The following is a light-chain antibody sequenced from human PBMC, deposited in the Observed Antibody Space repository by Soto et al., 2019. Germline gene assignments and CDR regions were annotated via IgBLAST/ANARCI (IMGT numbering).Light chain of an antibody. CDR2: LGS. CDR1: RNLMHSNGYNY. Sequence: DVVVTQSPLSLPVTPGEPASISCRSSRNLMHSNGYNYLDWYLQKPGQSPQLLIYLGSNRASGVPDRFSGSGSGTDFILRINRVEAEDVGVYYCMQTLQTPTFGQGTKVDIK. V-gene: IGKV2-28*01. J-gene: IGKJ1*01. CDR3: MQTLQTPT.